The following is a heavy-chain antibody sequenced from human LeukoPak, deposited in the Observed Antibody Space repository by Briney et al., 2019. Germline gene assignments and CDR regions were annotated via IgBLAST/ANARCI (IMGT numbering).Heavy chain of an antibody. Sequence: QPGGSLRLSCAASGFTFSSYSMNWVRQAPGKGLEWVSYISSSSSTIYYADSVKGRFTISRDNAKNSLYPQMNSLRAEDTAVYYCAELGITMIGGVWGKGTTVTISS. V-gene: IGHV3-48*04. J-gene: IGHJ6*04. D-gene: IGHD3-10*02. CDR2: ISSSSSTI. CDR3: AELGITMIGGV. CDR1: GFTFSSYS.